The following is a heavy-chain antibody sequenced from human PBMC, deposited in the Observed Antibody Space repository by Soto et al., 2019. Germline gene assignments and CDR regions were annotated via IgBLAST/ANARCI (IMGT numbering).Heavy chain of an antibody. CDR2: ISASGVIT. D-gene: IGHD5-18*01. V-gene: IGHV3-23*01. Sequence: GGSVRLSCAASGFTFSSYALPCVRQAPWKGLEWFSGISASGVITYYADSVKGRFIISRDNSKNTLYLQMSSLRAEDTAVFYCARPRGGGSSPYYYYRMDVWGQGTTVNVSS. CDR3: ARPRGGGSSPYYYYRMDV. J-gene: IGHJ6*02. CDR1: GFTFSSYA.